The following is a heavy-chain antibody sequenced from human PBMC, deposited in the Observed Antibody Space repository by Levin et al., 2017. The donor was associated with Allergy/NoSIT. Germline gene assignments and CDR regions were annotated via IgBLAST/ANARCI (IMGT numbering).Heavy chain of an antibody. D-gene: IGHD2-2*01. V-gene: IGHV1-18*01. CDR2: VSGDNDNT. Sequence: GESLKISCKASGYTFTTQGISWVRQAPGQGLEWMGWVSGDNDNTNYAQKFQGRVTMTTDTSTSTAYMELRSLRSDDTAVYYCARDLGYCTRTSCLRNWFDPWGQGTLVTVSS. J-gene: IGHJ5*02. CDR1: GYTFTTQG. CDR3: ARDLGYCTRTSCLRNWFDP.